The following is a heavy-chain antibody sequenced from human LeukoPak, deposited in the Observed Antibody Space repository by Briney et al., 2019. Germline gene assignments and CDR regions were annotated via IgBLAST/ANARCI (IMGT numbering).Heavy chain of an antibody. J-gene: IGHJ4*02. CDR3: ARDGKQQLGFDY. CDR2: ISAYNGKT. D-gene: IGHD6-13*01. V-gene: IGHV1-18*01. CDR1: GYTFTSYG. Sequence: ASVKVSCKASGYTFTSYGISWVRQAPGQGLEWMGWISAYNGKTHHAQNFQGRVTMTTDTSTSTAYMELRSLRSDDTAVYYCARDGKQQLGFDYWGQGTLVTVSS.